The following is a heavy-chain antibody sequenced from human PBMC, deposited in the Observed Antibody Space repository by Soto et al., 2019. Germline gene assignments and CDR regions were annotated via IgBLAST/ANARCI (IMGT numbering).Heavy chain of an antibody. CDR3: ARFSVGYCSSTSCYSYGMDV. V-gene: IGHV1-69*01. D-gene: IGHD2-2*01. CDR1: GGTFSSYA. CDR2: LIPILGTA. J-gene: IGHJ6*02. Sequence: QVQLVQSGAEVKKPGSSVKVSCMASGGTFSSYAISWVRQAPGQGLEWMGGLIPILGTANYAQKSQGRVTITADESTSTAYMELSSLRSEDTAVYYCARFSVGYCSSTSCYSYGMDVWGQGTTVTVSS.